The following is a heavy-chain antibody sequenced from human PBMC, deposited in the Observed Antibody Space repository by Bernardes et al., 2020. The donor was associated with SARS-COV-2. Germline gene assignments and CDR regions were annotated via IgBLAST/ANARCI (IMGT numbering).Heavy chain of an antibody. CDR3: ARANPGKSSGYYSDRGY. Sequence: GGSLRLSCAASGFTFSSYGMSWVRQAPGKGLEWVSNIKQRGSEKYYVDSVKGRFTISRDNAKNSLYLQMNSLRAEDTAVYYCARANPGKSSGYYSDRGYWGQGTLVTVSS. CDR1: GFTFSSYG. V-gene: IGHV3-7*01. J-gene: IGHJ4*02. D-gene: IGHD3-22*01. CDR2: IKQRGSEK.